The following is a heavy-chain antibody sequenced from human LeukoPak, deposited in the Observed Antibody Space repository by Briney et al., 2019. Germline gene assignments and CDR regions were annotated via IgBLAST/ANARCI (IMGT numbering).Heavy chain of an antibody. CDR3: ARDPYGSESSYYYYGMDV. CDR2: ISVYKGNT. J-gene: IGHJ6*04. D-gene: IGHD3-10*01. V-gene: IGHV1-18*04. Sequence: EAGAKVSCKASGYTFTSYGISRVREAPGRGLEWMGWISVYKGNTNYAQKLQGRVTMTTDTSTSTAYMELRSLRSDDTAVYYCARDPYGSESSYYYYGMDVWGKGTTVTVSS. CDR1: GYTFTSYG.